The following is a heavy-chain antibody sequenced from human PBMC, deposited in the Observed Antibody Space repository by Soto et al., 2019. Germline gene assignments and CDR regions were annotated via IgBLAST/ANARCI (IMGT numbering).Heavy chain of an antibody. CDR2: ITYSGGDT. J-gene: IGHJ4*02. V-gene: IGHV3-23*01. CDR1: GFAFRTYV. Sequence: EVQLLESGGGLAQPGGSLKLSCAASGFAFRTYVMTWVRQAPGKGLEWVSAITYSGGDTYYADSVKGRFTISRDNSQNTVYLHMDSLRVEDTAVYYCAKGGPLPPAPLDYWGQGTLVTVSS. CDR3: AKGGPLPPAPLDY.